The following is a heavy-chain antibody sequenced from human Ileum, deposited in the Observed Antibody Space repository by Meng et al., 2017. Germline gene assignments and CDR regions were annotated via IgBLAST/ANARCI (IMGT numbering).Heavy chain of an antibody. D-gene: IGHD4-11*01. Sequence: VQHKRGGGGFVRPSDALSLTCGIGGGSLSSFYWSWIRKPPGKGLEWIGEISRSGTTNYNPSLKSRVTISVDTSKNQFSLTVTSVTAADSALYYCARSGVTTVTYLDWGQGTLVTVSS. CDR1: GGSLSSFY. J-gene: IGHJ4*02. V-gene: IGHV4-34*01. CDR2: ISRSGTT. CDR3: ARSGVTTVTYLD.